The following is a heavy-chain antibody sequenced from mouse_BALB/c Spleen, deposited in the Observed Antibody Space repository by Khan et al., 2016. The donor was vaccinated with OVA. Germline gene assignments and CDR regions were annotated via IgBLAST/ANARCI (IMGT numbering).Heavy chain of an antibody. Sequence: VQLKQSGPGLVKPSQSLSLTCSVTGYSITNGSFWNWIRQFPGNNLEWMGYIRYDGNTNYNPSLKNRISITRDTSKNQFFLNLNSVTPEDTATYYCARGGSSGPAWFTYWGQGTLVTVSA. J-gene: IGHJ3*01. CDR3: ARGGSSGPAWFTY. CDR1: GYSITNGSF. V-gene: IGHV3-6*02. D-gene: IGHD3-1*01. CDR2: IRYDGNT.